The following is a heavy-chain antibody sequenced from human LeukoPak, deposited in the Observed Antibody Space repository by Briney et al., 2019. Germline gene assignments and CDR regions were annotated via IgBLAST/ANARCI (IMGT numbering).Heavy chain of an antibody. CDR3: ARSPRDRVWGSYRYRAHYFDY. CDR1: GGTFSCYA. CDR2: IIPILGIA. V-gene: IGHV1-69*04. Sequence: GASVKVSCKASGGTFSCYAISWVRQAPGQGLEWMGRIIPILGIANYAQKFQGRVTITADRSTSTAYMELSSLRSEDTAVYYCARSPRDRVWGSYRYRAHYFDYWGQGTLVTVSS. J-gene: IGHJ4*02. D-gene: IGHD3-16*02.